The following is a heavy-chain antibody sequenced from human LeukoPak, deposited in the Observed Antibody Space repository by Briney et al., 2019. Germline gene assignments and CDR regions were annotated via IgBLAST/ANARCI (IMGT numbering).Heavy chain of an antibody. CDR1: GGTFSSYA. CDR3: ARDYGSGYPFDY. Sequence: SVKVSCKASGGTFSSYAISWVRQAPGQGLEWMGRIIPIFGTANYAQKFQGRVTITTDESTSTAYMELRSLRSEDTAVYYCARDYGSGYPFDYWGQGTLVTVSS. D-gene: IGHD3-22*01. V-gene: IGHV1-69*05. J-gene: IGHJ4*02. CDR2: IIPIFGTA.